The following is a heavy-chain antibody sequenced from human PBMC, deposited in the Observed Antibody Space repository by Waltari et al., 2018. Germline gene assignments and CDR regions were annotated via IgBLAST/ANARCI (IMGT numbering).Heavy chain of an antibody. CDR1: VGSLSSSSYY. Sequence: QLQLQESGPGLVKPSETLSLTCTVSVGSLSSSSYYSGWIRQPPGKGLEWIGSIYYSGSTYYNPSLKSRVTISVDTSKNQFSPKLSSVTAADTAVYYCAGYCGGDCYLDAFDIWGQGTMVTVSS. J-gene: IGHJ3*02. CDR2: IYYSGST. D-gene: IGHD2-21*01. V-gene: IGHV4-39*07. CDR3: AGYCGGDCYLDAFDI.